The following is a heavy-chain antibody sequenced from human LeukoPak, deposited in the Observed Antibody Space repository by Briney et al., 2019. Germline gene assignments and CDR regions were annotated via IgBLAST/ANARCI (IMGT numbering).Heavy chain of an antibody. CDR1: GYTFTDFY. D-gene: IGHD3-16*01. Sequence: ASVKVSCKASGYTFTDFYVHWVRQAPGQGLEWRGWTNPKSGGKNYAQKFQGRVTMTRDTTIRTAYMELSTLRSDDTAVYYCARGSHSGGPIPNFDYWGQGTLVTVSS. CDR3: ARGSHSGGPIPNFDY. V-gene: IGHV1-2*02. J-gene: IGHJ4*02. CDR2: TNPKSGGK.